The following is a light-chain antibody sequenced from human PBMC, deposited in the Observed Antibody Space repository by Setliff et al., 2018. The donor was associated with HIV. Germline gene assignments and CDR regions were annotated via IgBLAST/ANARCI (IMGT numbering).Light chain of an antibody. V-gene: IGLV2-14*01. CDR1: STDVGGYDY. CDR3: CSYTSRSTRV. CDR2: KVT. J-gene: IGLJ1*01. Sequence: QSVLAQPASVSGSPGQSITISCTGTSTDVGGYDYASWYQQLPGKAPKLIIFKVTNRPSGISLRFSGSKSGNTASLTISGVQAGDEADYYCCSYTSRSTRVFGTGTKVTVL.